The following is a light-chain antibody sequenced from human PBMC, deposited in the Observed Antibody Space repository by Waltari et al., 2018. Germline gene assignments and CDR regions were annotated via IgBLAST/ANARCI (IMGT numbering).Light chain of an antibody. CDR1: QSVSNN. CDR3: QQYNDWLT. V-gene: IGKV3-15*01. CDR2: GAS. J-gene: IGKJ4*01. Sequence: EIVMTQSPATLPVSPGERATLSCRASQSVSNNLAWYQQRPGQAPRLLIYGASTRATGIPARFSGSGSGTEFTLTISSLQSEDFALYYCQQYNDWLTFGGGTKVEIK.